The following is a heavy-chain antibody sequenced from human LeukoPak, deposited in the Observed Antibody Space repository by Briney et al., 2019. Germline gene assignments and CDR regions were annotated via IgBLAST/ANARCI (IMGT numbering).Heavy chain of an antibody. CDR1: GGSISSYY. CDR2: IYYSGST. V-gene: IGHV4-59*01. D-gene: IGHD6-13*01. J-gene: IGHJ6*03. CDR3: ARQSWQQLQNYMDV. Sequence: PSETPSLTCTVSGGSISSYYWSWIRQPPGKGLEWSGYIYYSGSTNYNPSLKSRVTISVDTSKNQFSLKLSSVTAADTAVYYCARQSWQQLQNYMDVWGKGTTVTVSS.